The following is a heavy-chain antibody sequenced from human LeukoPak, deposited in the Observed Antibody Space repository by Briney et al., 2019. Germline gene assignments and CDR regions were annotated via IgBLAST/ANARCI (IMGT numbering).Heavy chain of an antibody. CDR3: ARGKPSYGSGTFYRPLEPNYMDV. CDR1: GGSISSSSYY. J-gene: IGHJ6*03. Sequence: SETLSLTCTVSGGSISSSSYYWGCIRQPPVKGLEWIGSFDQSGSTYYNPSLKSRVTISVDTSKNQFSLKLSSVTAADTAVYYCARGKPSYGSGTFYRPLEPNYMDVWGKGTTVTVSS. V-gene: IGHV4-39*07. CDR2: FDQSGST. D-gene: IGHD3-10*01.